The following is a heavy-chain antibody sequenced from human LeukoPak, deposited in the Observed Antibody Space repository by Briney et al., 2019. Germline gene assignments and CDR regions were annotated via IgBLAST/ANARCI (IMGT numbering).Heavy chain of an antibody. CDR2: INHSGST. V-gene: IGHV4-34*01. Sequence: SETLSLTCAVYGGSFSGYYWSWIRQPPGKGLEWIGEINHSGSTNYNPSLKSRVTISVDTSKNQFSLKLSSVTAADTAVYYCVVGRERYYYYYMDVWGKGTTVTVSS. D-gene: IGHD1-26*01. CDR1: GGSFSGYY. CDR3: VVGRERYYYYYMDV. J-gene: IGHJ6*03.